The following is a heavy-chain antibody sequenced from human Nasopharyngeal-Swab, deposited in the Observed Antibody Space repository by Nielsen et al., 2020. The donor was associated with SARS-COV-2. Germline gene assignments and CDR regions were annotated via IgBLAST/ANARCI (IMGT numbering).Heavy chain of an antibody. CDR2: ISYDGSNK. D-gene: IGHD2-15*01. V-gene: IGHV3-30*18. CDR1: GFTFSSYG. J-gene: IGHJ4*02. Sequence: GESLKISCAASGFTFSSYGMHWVRQAPGKGLEWVAVISYDGSNKYYADSVKGRFTISRDNSKNMLYLQMNSLRAEDTAVYYCVKEGSDFDYWGQGTLVTVSS. CDR3: VKEGSDFDY.